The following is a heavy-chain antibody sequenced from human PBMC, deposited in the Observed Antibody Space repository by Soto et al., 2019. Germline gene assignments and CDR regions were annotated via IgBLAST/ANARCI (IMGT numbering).Heavy chain of an antibody. D-gene: IGHD4-17*01. CDR3: ARGASPEDYGGRGYFDY. Sequence: QVQLQESGPGLVKPSQTLSLTCTVSGGSISSGGYYWSWIRQHPGKGLEWIGYIYYSGSTYYNQSLKSRGTISVDTSKNQFSLKLSSVTAADTAVYYCARGASPEDYGGRGYFDYWGQGTLVTVSS. CDR2: IYYSGST. CDR1: GGSISSGGYY. V-gene: IGHV4-31*03. J-gene: IGHJ4*02.